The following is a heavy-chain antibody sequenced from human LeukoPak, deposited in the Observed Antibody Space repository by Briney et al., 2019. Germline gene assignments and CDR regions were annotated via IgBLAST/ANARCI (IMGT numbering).Heavy chain of an antibody. J-gene: IGHJ4*02. V-gene: IGHV3-30-3*01. D-gene: IGHD4-17*01. CDR1: GFTSSSYA. CDR2: ISYDGSNK. Sequence: GGSLRLSRAASGFTSSSYAMHWVRQAPGKGLEWVAVISYDGSNKYYADSVKGRFTISRDNSKNTLYLQMNSLRAEDTAVYYCARDPLWGYGDYPVFDYWGQGTLVTVSS. CDR3: ARDPLWGYGDYPVFDY.